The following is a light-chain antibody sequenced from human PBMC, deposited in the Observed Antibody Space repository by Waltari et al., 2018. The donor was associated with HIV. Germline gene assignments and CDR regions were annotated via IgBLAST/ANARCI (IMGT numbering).Light chain of an antibody. CDR1: RSHIGNNF. J-gene: IGLJ3*02. CDR2: RND. V-gene: IGLV1-47*01. CDR3: ASWDDTLGHWI. Sequence: QPKMTPAPSASKTPGQRITMSCSGGRSHIGNNFISWYQQFPGLAPRLVIYRNDQEPAGVPGRSCGCKAGTSALLAITGHRLEDEATYICASWDDTLGHWIFGGGTKLTVL.